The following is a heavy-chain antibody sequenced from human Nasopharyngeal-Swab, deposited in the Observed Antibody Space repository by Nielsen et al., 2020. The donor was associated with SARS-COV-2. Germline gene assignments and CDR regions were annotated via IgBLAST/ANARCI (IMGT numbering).Heavy chain of an antibody. J-gene: IGHJ4*01. CDR1: GGSSSRSSYY. D-gene: IGHD1-26*01. CDR3: ASSVVLWELLLDY. Sequence: SETLSLTCTVSGGSSSRSSYYWGWIRQPPGKGLEWIGSIYYSGSTYYNPSLKSRVTISVDTSKNQFALKLSSVTAADTAVYYCASSVVLWELLLDYWGHGAPVTVSS. V-gene: IGHV4-39*06. CDR2: IYYSGST.